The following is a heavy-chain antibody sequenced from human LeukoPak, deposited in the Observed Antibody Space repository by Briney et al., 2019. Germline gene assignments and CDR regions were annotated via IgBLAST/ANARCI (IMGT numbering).Heavy chain of an antibody. CDR2: IYYSGST. CDR3: ARWDIVATTFGY. J-gene: IGHJ4*02. D-gene: IGHD5-12*01. CDR1: GGSISSYY. Sequence: PSETLSLTCTVSGGSISSYYWSWIRQPPGKGLEWIGYIYYSGSTNYNPSPKSRVTISVDTSKNQFSLKLSSVTAADTAVYYCARWDIVATTFGYWGQGTLVTVSS. V-gene: IGHV4-59*01.